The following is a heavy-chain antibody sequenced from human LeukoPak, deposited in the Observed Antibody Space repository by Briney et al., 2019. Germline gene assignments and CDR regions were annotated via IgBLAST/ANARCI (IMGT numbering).Heavy chain of an antibody. J-gene: IGHJ5*02. CDR1: GGSISSSSYY. V-gene: IGHV4-39*01. CDR2: IYYSGST. CDR3: ARRLGSGSYNWFDP. Sequence: SVTLSLTCTVSGGSISSSSYYWGWIRQPPGKGLEWIGSIYYSGSTYYNPSLKSRVTISVDTSKNQFSLKLSSVTAADTAVYYCARRLGSGSYNWFDPWGQGTLVTVSS. D-gene: IGHD3-10*01.